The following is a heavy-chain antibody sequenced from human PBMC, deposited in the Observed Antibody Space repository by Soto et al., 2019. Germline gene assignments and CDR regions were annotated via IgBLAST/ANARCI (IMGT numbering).Heavy chain of an antibody. Sequence: SETLSLTCTVSGGSISSYYWSWIRQPPGKGLGWIGYIYYSGSTNYNPSLKSRVTISVDTSKNQFSLKLSSVTAADTAVYYCAREADYDYIWGSPDASDIWGQGTMVTVSS. V-gene: IGHV4-59*01. J-gene: IGHJ3*02. CDR2: IYYSGST. D-gene: IGHD3-16*01. CDR1: GGSISSYY. CDR3: AREADYDYIWGSPDASDI.